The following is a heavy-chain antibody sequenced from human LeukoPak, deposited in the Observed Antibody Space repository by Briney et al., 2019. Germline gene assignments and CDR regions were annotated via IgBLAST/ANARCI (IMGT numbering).Heavy chain of an antibody. V-gene: IGHV3-23*01. D-gene: IGHD6-6*01. CDR1: GFTFSSYA. CDR3: AKREGSSSRHFDY. CDR2: ISGSGGST. J-gene: IGHJ4*02. Sequence: GGSLRLSCVASGFTFSSYAMSWVRQAPGKGLEWVSVISGSGGSTSYADSVKGRFTISRDNSKSTLYLQMNSLRAEDTAVYYCAKREGSSSRHFDYWGQGTLVTVSS.